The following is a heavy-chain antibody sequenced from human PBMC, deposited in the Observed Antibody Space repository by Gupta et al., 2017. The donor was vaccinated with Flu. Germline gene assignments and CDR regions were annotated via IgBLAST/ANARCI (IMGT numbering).Heavy chain of an antibody. CDR3: ARVRPDAGWFDP. CDR2: IYYSGST. CDR1: GGSLRRYY. J-gene: IGHJ5*02. V-gene: IGHV4-59*01. Sequence: QVQLQESGPGLVKPSEPLSLTCPVSGGSLRRYYWSWIRQPPGKGLEWIGYIYYSGSTNYNPSLKSRVTISVDTSKNQFSPKLSSVTAADTAVYYCARVRPDAGWFDPWGQGTLVTVSS.